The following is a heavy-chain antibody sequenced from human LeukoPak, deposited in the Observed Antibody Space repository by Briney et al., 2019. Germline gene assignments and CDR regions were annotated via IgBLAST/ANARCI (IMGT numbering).Heavy chain of an antibody. D-gene: IGHD3-22*01. J-gene: IGHJ5*02. CDR2: IYYSGST. Sequence: SETLSLTCTVSGGSISSYYCSWIRQPPGKGLEWIGYIYYSGSTNYNPSLKSRATISVDTSKNQFSLKLSSVTAADTAVYYCARAHYYDSSGYFVRHWFDPWGQGTLVTVSS. V-gene: IGHV4-59*01. CDR3: ARAHYYDSSGYFVRHWFDP. CDR1: GGSISSYY.